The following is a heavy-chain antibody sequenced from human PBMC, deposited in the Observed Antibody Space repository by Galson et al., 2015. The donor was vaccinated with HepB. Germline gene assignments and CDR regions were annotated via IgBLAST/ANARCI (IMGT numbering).Heavy chain of an antibody. J-gene: IGHJ4*02. CDR3: ARRYGFTKFDY. V-gene: IGHV5-10-1*01. CDR1: GSSFTNYW. Sequence: QSGAEVKKPGESLRISCKGSGSSFTNYWITWVRQMPGKGLEWMGSIYPSDSDTNYSPSFQGHVTISADKSINTAYLQWSSLKASDTAMYYCARRYGFTKFDYWGQATLVTVSS. CDR2: IYPSDSDT. D-gene: IGHD3-9*01.